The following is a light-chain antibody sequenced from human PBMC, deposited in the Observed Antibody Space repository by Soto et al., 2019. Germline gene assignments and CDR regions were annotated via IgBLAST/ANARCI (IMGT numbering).Light chain of an antibody. CDR1: QSVSSSY. CDR2: GAS. Sequence: EIVMTQSPGTLSLSPAERATLSCRASQSVSSSYLAWYQQKPGQAPRLLIYGASSRATGIPDRFSGSGSGTDFTLTINRLELEDFAVYYCHQYGSSPYTFGQGTKLEI. J-gene: IGKJ2*01. CDR3: HQYGSSPYT. V-gene: IGKV3-20*01.